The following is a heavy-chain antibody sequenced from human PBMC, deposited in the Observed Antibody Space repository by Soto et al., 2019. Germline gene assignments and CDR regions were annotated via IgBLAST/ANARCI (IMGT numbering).Heavy chain of an antibody. D-gene: IGHD3-22*01. Sequence: SVKVSCKVSGSRFSNYVISWVRQAPGHGLEWLGRIIPIFNSTKYAQKFQGRVTITADESTSTAYMELSSLRSEDTAVYYCASRAYYYDSSGYRRSYYYGMDVWGQGTTVTVSS. CDR3: ASRAYYYDSSGYRRSYYYGMDV. CDR1: GSRFSNYV. J-gene: IGHJ6*02. CDR2: IIPIFNST. V-gene: IGHV1-69*13.